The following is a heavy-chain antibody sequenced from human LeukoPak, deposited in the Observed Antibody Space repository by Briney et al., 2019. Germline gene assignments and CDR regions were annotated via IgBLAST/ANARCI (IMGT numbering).Heavy chain of an antibody. V-gene: IGHV3-48*03. J-gene: IGHJ4*02. CDR1: GFTFSSYE. Sequence: GGSLRLSCAASGFTFSSYEMNWVRQAPGKGLEWVSYISSSGSTIYYADSVKGRFTISRDSAKNSLYLQMNSLRAEGTAVYYCARAMGYYDSSGYYYEFFDYWGQGTLVTVSS. CDR3: ARAMGYYDSSGYYYEFFDY. CDR2: ISSSGSTI. D-gene: IGHD3-22*01.